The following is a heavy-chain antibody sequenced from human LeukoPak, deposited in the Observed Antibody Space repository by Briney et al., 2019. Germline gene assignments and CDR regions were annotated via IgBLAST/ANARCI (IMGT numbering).Heavy chain of an antibody. CDR3: AKVQSTGETRYYYDSSGYYALDAFDI. V-gene: IGHV3-23*01. D-gene: IGHD3-22*01. Sequence: GGSLRLSCAASGFSFSSYGMSWVRQAPGKGLEWVSVISGSGGSTYYADSVKGRFTISRDNSKNTLYLQMNSLRAEDMAVYYCAKVQSTGETRYYYDSSGYYALDAFDIWGQGTMVTVSS. CDR2: ISGSGGST. J-gene: IGHJ3*02. CDR1: GFSFSSYG.